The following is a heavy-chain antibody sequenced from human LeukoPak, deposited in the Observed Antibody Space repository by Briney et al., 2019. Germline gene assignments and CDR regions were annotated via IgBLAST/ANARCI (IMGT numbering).Heavy chain of an antibody. CDR3: AKNGGSQCYSHLDS. J-gene: IGHJ4*02. V-gene: IGHV3-23*01. D-gene: IGHD2-15*01. Sequence: GGSLKLSCAASGFTFSSYAMSWVRQAPGKGLEWVSGTSGSGGSTYYAGSVKGRFTISRDNSKNTLYLQMNSLRVEDTAVYYCAKNGGSQCYSHLDSWGQGTLVTVSS. CDR1: GFTFSSYA. CDR2: TSGSGGST.